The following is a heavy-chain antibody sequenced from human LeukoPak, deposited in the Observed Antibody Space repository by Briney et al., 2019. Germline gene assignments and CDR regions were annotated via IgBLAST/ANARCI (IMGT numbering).Heavy chain of an antibody. CDR3: TRVRLGAATRYFDY. CDR1: GFTFSDHY. Sequence: GGSLRLSCAASGFTFSDHYMDWVRLPPGKGLEWVGRIRNKANSYGTEYAASVKDRFTISRDDSKSSLYLQMNSLRSEDTAPYYCTRVRLGAATRYFDYWGQGTLVTVSS. D-gene: IGHD1-26*01. V-gene: IGHV3-72*01. CDR2: IRNKANSYGT. J-gene: IGHJ4*02.